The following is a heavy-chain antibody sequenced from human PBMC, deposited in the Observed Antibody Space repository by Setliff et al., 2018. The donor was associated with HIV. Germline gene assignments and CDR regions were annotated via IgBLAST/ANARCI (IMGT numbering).Heavy chain of an antibody. D-gene: IGHD1-7*01. Sequence: PSETLSLTCNVSGGSFSNSYYFWGWTRQPPGKGLEWIGSISYSGSTYYNPSLKSRVTMSVDTSKNQFSLKLSSVTAADTAVYYCARHRQGLTGSTPGYYMDVWGKGTTVTVSS. V-gene: IGHV4-39*01. CDR2: ISYSGST. J-gene: IGHJ6*03. CDR1: GGSFSNSYYF. CDR3: ARHRQGLTGSTPGYYMDV.